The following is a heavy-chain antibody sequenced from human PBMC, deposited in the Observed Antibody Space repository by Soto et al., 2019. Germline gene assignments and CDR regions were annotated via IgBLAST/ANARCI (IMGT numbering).Heavy chain of an antibody. D-gene: IGHD2-15*01. J-gene: IGHJ4*02. CDR1: AYTFTNYA. CDR2: ISGDNGNT. Sequence: QVQLVQSGAEVKKPGASVRVSCQTSAYTFTNYAVSWVRQAPGQGLEWMGWISGDNGNTIYAQKFKGRVTMTTDTSTRKAYMERRSLRSDDTAVYYCATGLLGYCSGGSCYSDSWGQGTLVTVSS. CDR3: ATGLLGYCSGGSCYSDS. V-gene: IGHV1-18*01.